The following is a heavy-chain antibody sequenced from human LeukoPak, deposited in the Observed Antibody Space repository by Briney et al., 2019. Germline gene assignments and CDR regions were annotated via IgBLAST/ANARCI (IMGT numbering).Heavy chain of an antibody. D-gene: IGHD6-19*01. CDR1: GFTFSSYA. CDR2: IKQDGSEK. Sequence: PGGSLRLSCAASGFTFSSYAMSWVRQAPGKGLEWVANIKQDGSEKYYVDSVKGRFTISRDNAKNSLYLQMNSLRAEDTAVYYSATLIDSSGWEPPDYWGQGTLVTVSS. J-gene: IGHJ4*02. CDR3: ATLIDSSGWEPPDY. V-gene: IGHV3-7*03.